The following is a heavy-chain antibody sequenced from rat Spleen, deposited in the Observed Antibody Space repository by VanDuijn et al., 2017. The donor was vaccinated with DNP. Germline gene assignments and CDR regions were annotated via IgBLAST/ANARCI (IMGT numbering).Heavy chain of an antibody. Sequence: QVQLRESGPGLVQPSQTLSLTCTVSGFSLTTYSVSWVRQPSGKGPEWMGKMWYDGDTAYNSALKSRLSISRDTSKSQVFLKMNSLQTEDTATYYCARALPGYNYVGPMEAWGQGTSVTVSS. D-gene: IGHD1-4*01. V-gene: IGHV2-32*01. CDR2: MWYDGDT. J-gene: IGHJ4*01. CDR1: GFSLTTYS. CDR3: ARALPGYNYVGPMEA.